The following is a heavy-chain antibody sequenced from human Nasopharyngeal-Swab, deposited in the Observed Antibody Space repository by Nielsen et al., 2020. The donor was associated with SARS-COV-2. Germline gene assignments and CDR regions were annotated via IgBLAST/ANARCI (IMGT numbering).Heavy chain of an antibody. CDR2: ISSSSSTI. J-gene: IGHJ5*02. D-gene: IGHD3-9*01. CDR1: GFTFSSYS. Sequence: GGSLRLSCAASGFTFSSYSMNWVRQAPGKGLEWVSYISSSSSTIYYADSVKGRFTIYRDNAKNSLYLQMNSLRDEDTAVYYCARDGLTYYDILTGFSWFDPWGQGTLVTVS. V-gene: IGHV3-48*02. CDR3: ARDGLTYYDILTGFSWFDP.